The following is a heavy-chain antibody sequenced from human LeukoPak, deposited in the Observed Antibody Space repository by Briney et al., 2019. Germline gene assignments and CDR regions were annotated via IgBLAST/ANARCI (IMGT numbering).Heavy chain of an antibody. J-gene: IGHJ6*03. V-gene: IGHV1-69*06. CDR2: IIPIFGTA. CDR1: GGTFSSYA. CDR3: ARGTRASGSTGGYYYYYMDV. Sequence: GASVKVSCKASGGTFSSYAISWVRQAPGQGLEWMGGIIPIFGTANYAQKFQGRVTITADKSTSTAYMELSSLRSEDTAVYYCARGTRASGSTGGYYYYYMDVWGKGTTVTISS. D-gene: IGHD1-1*01.